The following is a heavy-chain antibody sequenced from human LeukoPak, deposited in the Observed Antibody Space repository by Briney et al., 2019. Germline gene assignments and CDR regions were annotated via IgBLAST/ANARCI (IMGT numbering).Heavy chain of an antibody. D-gene: IGHD6-19*01. V-gene: IGHV3-33*01. J-gene: IGHJ4*02. CDR1: GFTFSSYG. CDR2: IWYDGSNK. Sequence: GGSLRLSCAASGFTFSSYGMHWVRQAPGKGLEWVAVIWYDGSNKYYADSVKGRFTISRDNSKNTLYLQMNSLRAEDTAVYYCARRRAVVGGTYYFDYWGQGTLVTVSS. CDR3: ARRRAVVGGTYYFDY.